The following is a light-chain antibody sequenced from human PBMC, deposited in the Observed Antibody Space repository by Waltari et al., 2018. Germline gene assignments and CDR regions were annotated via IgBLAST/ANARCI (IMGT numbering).Light chain of an antibody. CDR3: SSWTSSTILPVV. Sequence: QSALTQPSSVSGSPGQAITISCTGTSSDVGAYNYVSWSQQPPGKAPRLMIYDVIKRPSGVSNRFSGSKSGNTASLTISVLQAEDEADYYFSSWTSSTILPVVFGGGTKLSVL. CDR1: SSDVGAYNY. V-gene: IGLV2-14*03. CDR2: DVI. J-gene: IGLJ2*01.